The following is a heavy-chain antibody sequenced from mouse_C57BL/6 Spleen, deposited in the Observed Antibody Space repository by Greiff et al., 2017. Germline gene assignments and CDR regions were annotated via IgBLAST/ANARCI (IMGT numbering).Heavy chain of an antibody. J-gene: IGHJ4*01. CDR3: ARRGYGSSWGDYYAMDY. CDR2: IYPGSGST. V-gene: IGHV1-55*01. Sequence: QVQLQQPGAELVKPGASVKMSCKASGYTFTSYWITWVKQRPGQGLEWIGDIYPGSGSTNYNEKFKSKATLTVYTSSSTAYMQLSSLTSEDSAVYYCARRGYGSSWGDYYAMDYWGQGTSVTVSS. CDR1: GYTFTSYW. D-gene: IGHD1-1*01.